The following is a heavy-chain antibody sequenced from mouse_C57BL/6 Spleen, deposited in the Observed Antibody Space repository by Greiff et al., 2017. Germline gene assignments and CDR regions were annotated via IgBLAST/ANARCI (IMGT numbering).Heavy chain of an antibody. CDR2: IDPSDSYT. CDR1: GYTFTSYW. J-gene: IGHJ1*03. Sequence: QVQLKQPGAELVMPGASVKLSCKASGYTFTSYWMHWVKQRPGQGLEWIGEIDPSDSYTNYNQKFKGKSTLTVDKSSSTAYMQLSSLTSEDSAVYYCARGYGTLYWYFDVWGTGTTVTVSS. D-gene: IGHD1-1*01. CDR3: ARGYGTLYWYFDV. V-gene: IGHV1-69*01.